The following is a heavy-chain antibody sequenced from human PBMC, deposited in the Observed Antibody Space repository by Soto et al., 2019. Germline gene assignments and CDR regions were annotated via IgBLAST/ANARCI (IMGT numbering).Heavy chain of an antibody. D-gene: IGHD3-10*01. Sequence: SETLSLTGTVCGYSISSGYYWGWIRQPPGKGLEWIGSIYYSGITKYSPSLKSRVTISVDTSKNQFSLKLSSVTAADTAVYYCARDSGSWSYSYNYFDPWGQGTLVTVSS. J-gene: IGHJ5*02. CDR1: GYSISSGYY. V-gene: IGHV4-38-2*02. CDR2: IYYSGIT. CDR3: ARDSGSWSYSYNYFDP.